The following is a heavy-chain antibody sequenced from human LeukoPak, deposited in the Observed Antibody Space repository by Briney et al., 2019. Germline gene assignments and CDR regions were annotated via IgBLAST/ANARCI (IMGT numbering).Heavy chain of an antibody. CDR3: ARGQGVAVATKHNWFDP. J-gene: IGHJ5*02. Sequence: ASVKVSCKASGYTFTDYYMHWVRQAPGQRLEWMGWINPNSGGTNYAQKFQARVTMTRDTSISTAYMELSSLRSDDTAVYYCARGQGVAVATKHNWFDPWGQGTLVTVSS. CDR1: GYTFTDYY. CDR2: INPNSGGT. V-gene: IGHV1-2*02. D-gene: IGHD6-19*01.